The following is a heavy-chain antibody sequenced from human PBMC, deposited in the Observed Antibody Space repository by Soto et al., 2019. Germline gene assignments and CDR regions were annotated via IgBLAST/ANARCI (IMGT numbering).Heavy chain of an antibody. CDR3: ARETSPERGYSYGFDY. Sequence: SETLSLTCTVSGCSISSGGYYWSWIRQHPGKGREWNGYIYYSGSTYYNPSLKSRVTITVDTSKNQFSLKLSSVAAADTAVYYCARETSPERGYSYGFDYWGQGTLVTVSS. CDR2: IYYSGST. D-gene: IGHD5-18*01. J-gene: IGHJ4*02. V-gene: IGHV4-31*03. CDR1: GCSISSGGYY.